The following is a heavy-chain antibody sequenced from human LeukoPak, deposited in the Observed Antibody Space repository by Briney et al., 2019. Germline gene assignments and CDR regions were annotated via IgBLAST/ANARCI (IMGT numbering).Heavy chain of an antibody. D-gene: IGHD3-16*01. J-gene: IGHJ3*02. CDR2: IYYSGST. CDR1: GGSISSYS. V-gene: IGHV4-59*01. Sequence: SETLSLTCTVSGGSISSYSWTWIRQPPGKGLEWIGSIYYSGSTNYNPSLKSRVTISVDTSKNHFSLKLSSVTAADTAVYYCARDRVLGAFDIWGQGTMVTVS. CDR3: ARDRVLGAFDI.